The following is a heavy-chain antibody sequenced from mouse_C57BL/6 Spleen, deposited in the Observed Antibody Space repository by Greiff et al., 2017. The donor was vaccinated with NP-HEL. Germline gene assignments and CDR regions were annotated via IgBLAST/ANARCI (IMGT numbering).Heavy chain of an antibody. CDR1: GYAFSSYW. Sequence: QVQLQQSGAELVKPGASVKISCKASGYAFSSYWMNWVKQRPGKGLEWIGQIYPGDGDTNYNGKFKGKATLTADKSSSKAYMQLSSLTSEDSAVYFCARWDYYSSSSYFDYWGQGTTLTVSS. V-gene: IGHV1-80*01. J-gene: IGHJ2*01. D-gene: IGHD1-1*01. CDR3: ARWDYYSSSSYFDY. CDR2: IYPGDGDT.